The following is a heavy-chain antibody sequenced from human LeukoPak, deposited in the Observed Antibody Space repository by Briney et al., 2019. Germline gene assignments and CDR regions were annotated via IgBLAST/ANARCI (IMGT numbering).Heavy chain of an antibody. CDR2: ISSSSSPI. Sequence: GGSLRLSCAASGFTFSTYAMNWVRQAPGKGLEWVSYISSSSSPIYYADSLRGRFTISRDNSKNSLFLQMDSLRAEDTAVYYCARAGHSSSHFYYYYYMDVWGKGTTVTISS. CDR3: ARAGHSSSHFYYYYYMDV. CDR1: GFTFSTYA. J-gene: IGHJ6*03. D-gene: IGHD6-13*01. V-gene: IGHV3-48*01.